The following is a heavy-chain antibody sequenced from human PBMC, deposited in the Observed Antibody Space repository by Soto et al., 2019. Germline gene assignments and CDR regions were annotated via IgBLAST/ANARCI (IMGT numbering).Heavy chain of an antibody. Sequence: EVQLLESGGGLVQPGGSLRLSCAASGFTFSSYAMSWVRQAPGKGLEWVSAIGGGDGRTYYADSVKGRFTISRDNSKNTLYLQMNSLRAEDTAVYYXXXXXXXXXRPTSEYYFDYWGQGTLV. J-gene: IGHJ4*02. CDR2: IGGGDGRT. CDR1: GFTFSSYA. CDR3: XXXXXXXXRPTSEYYFDY. V-gene: IGHV3-23*01.